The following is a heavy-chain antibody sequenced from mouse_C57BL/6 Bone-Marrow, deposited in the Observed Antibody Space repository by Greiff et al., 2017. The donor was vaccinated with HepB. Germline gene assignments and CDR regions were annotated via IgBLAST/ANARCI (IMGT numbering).Heavy chain of an antibody. CDR2: ISSGSSTI. Sequence: EVQLVESGGGLVKPGGSLKLSCAASGFTFSDYGMHWVRQAPEKGLEWVAYISSGSSTIYYADTVKGRFTISRDNAKNTLFLQMTSLRSEDTAMYYCARPGYYGSSSFAYGGQGTLVTVSA. J-gene: IGHJ3*01. CDR3: ARPGYYGSSSFAY. D-gene: IGHD1-1*01. CDR1: GFTFSDYG. V-gene: IGHV5-17*01.